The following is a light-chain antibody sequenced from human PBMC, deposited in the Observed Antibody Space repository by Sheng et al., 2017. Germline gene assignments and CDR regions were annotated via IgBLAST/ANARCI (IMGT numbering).Light chain of an antibody. CDR2: RV. J-gene: IGKJ3*01. CDR1: QSFSNNF. V-gene: IGKV3-20*01. Sequence: EIVLTQSPGTLSLSPGERATLSCRASQSFSNNFLTWVPAKAWPGSQAPHLWRVQQGHWHPRQIQWQWGLGQTSLSTISRLEPEDFAVYYCQQYDNSVFTFGPGTKVEIK. CDR3: QQYDNSVFT.